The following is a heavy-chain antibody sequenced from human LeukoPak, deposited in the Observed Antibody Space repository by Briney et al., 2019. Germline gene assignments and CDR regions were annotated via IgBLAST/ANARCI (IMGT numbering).Heavy chain of an antibody. CDR2: IKEDGTEK. D-gene: IGHD3-10*01. V-gene: IGHV3-7*01. Sequence: QTGGSLRLSCAASEFGFSTYWMSWVRQAPGKGLEWVANIKEDGTEKYYVGSVKGRFTISRDNAKKSLYLQMSSLRDDDTAVYFCARSPAGDAWPPAYYMDVWGKGTTVTVSS. CDR3: ARSPAGDAWPPAYYMDV. CDR1: EFGFSTYW. J-gene: IGHJ6*03.